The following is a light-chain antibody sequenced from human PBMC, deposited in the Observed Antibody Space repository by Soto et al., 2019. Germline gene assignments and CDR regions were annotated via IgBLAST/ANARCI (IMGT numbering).Light chain of an antibody. CDR3: QQYGSSPPRT. CDR1: QSISGSH. Sequence: EIVLTQSPGTLSLSPGETASLSCRTSQSISGSHLAWYQQKPGQAPRLLIYGASTRATGIPDRFSGSGSGTDFTLTISRLEPEDFAVYYCQQYGSSPPRTFGQGTKVDIK. CDR2: GAS. V-gene: IGKV3-20*01. J-gene: IGKJ1*01.